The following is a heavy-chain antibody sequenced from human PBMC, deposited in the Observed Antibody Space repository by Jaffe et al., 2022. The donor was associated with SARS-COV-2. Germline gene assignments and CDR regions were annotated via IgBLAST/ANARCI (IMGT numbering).Heavy chain of an antibody. V-gene: IGHV3-33*01. CDR3: ARDSGIFAYCGGDCQGDDAFDI. CDR1: GFTFSSYG. CDR2: IWYDGNNK. J-gene: IGHJ3*02. Sequence: QLVESGGAVVQPGRSLRLSCAASGFTFSSYGMVWVRQAPGKGLEGVALIWYDGNNKYYADSVKGRFTISRDNSKNTLYLQMNSLRVEDTAVYYCARDSGIFAYCGGDCQGDDAFDIWGRGTVVTVSS. D-gene: IGHD2-21*02.